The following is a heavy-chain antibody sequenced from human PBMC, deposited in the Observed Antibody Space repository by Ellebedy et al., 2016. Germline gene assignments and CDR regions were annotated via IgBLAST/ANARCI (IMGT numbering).Heavy chain of an antibody. D-gene: IGHD6-13*01. J-gene: IGHJ4*02. CDR2: LSSSGGST. CDR1: GFTLRSYA. V-gene: IGHV3-23*01. CDR3: ARDLTRYSSSWYALDY. Sequence: GGSLRLSXAASGFTLRSYAMSWVRQAPGKGLEWVSALSSSGGSTYYADSVKGRFTISRDNSKNMLYLQMNSLRADDTAVYYCARDLTRYSSSWYALDYWGQGTLVTVSS.